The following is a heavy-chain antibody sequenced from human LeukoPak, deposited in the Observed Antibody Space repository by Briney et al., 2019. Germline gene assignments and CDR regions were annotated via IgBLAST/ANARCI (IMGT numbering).Heavy chain of an antibody. CDR2: IVVGSGNT. CDR3: ARAMNSWFLLDLDY. J-gene: IGHJ4*02. Sequence: SVKVSCKASGFTFTSSAMQWVRQARGQRLEWIGWIVVGSGNTNYAQKFQERVTITRDMSTSTAYMDLSSLRSDDTAMYYCARAMNSWFLLDLDYWGQGTLVTVSS. D-gene: IGHD3-22*01. CDR1: GFTFTSSA. V-gene: IGHV1-58*02.